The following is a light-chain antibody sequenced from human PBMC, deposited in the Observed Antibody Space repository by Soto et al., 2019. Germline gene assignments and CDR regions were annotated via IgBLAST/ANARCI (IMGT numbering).Light chain of an antibody. J-gene: IGLJ1*01. CDR3: AAWDDSLDGYV. CDR1: SSNIGSNT. V-gene: IGLV1-44*01. CDR2: SNN. Sequence: QSVLPQPPSASGTPGQRVTISCPGSSSNIGSNTVNWYQQLPGTAPKLLIYSNNQRPSGVPDRFSGSKSGTSASLAISGLQSEDEADYYCAAWDDSLDGYVFGTGTKVTVL.